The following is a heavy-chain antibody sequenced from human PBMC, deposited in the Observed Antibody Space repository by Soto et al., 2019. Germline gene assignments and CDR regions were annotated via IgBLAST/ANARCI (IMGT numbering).Heavy chain of an antibody. D-gene: IGHD3-3*01. CDR1: GYTFTDYC. V-gene: IGHV5-51*01. CDR2: IYPGDSDT. CDR3: ARHISKLRYDYYAMCV. J-gene: IGHJ6*02. Sequence: PGGSLKISCKGPGYTFTDYCIGLVRPLPGKGLEWMGIIYPGDSDTRYSPSFQGHGTITVDKSTNPAYFRSNTQRASHTGMWYCARHISKLRYDYYAMCVLGPGTTVTVSS.